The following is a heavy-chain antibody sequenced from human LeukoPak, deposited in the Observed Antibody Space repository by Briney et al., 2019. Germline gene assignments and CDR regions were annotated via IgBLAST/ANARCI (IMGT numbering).Heavy chain of an antibody. Sequence: AASVKVSCKASGGTFSSYAISWVRQAPGQGLEWMRRIIPILGIANYAQKFQGRVTITADKSTSTAYMELNSLRSEDTAVYYCARPMVRGHGHNWFDPWGQGTLVTVSS. CDR2: IIPILGIA. CDR3: ARPMVRGHGHNWFDP. CDR1: GGTFSSYA. D-gene: IGHD3-10*01. J-gene: IGHJ5*02. V-gene: IGHV1-69*04.